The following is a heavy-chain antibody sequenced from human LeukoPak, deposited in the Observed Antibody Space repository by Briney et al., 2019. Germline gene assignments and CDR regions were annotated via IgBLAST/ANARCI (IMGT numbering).Heavy chain of an antibody. CDR3: ARSHGITMVRGVSLGAFDI. CDR2: IIPIFGTA. Sequence: ASVKVSCKASGGIFSSYAISWVRQAPGQGLEWVGGIIPIFGTANYAQKFQGRVTITADESTSTAYMELSSLRSEDTAMYYCARSHGITMVRGVSLGAFDIWGQGTMVTVSS. CDR1: GGIFSSYA. D-gene: IGHD3-10*01. J-gene: IGHJ3*02. V-gene: IGHV1-69*13.